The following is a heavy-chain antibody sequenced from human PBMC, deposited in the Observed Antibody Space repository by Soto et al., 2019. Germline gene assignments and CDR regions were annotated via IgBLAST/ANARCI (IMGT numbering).Heavy chain of an antibody. D-gene: IGHD3-16*01. CDR3: VKDLVPGGADF. CDR2: IIWIPGNT. J-gene: IGHJ4*02. V-gene: IGHV3-9*02. Sequence: PGGSLRLSCAVSGFTSVYYGMHWVRQAPGKGLEWVSGIIWIPGNTGYADSVRGRFTISRDIAKRSLYLQMNSLRLDDRALYYCVKDLVPGGADFWGQGIQVTVSS. CDR1: GFTSVYYG.